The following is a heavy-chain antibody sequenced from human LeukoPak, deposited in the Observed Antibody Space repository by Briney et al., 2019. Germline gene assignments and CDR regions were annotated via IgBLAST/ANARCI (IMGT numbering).Heavy chain of an antibody. D-gene: IGHD3-10*01. V-gene: IGHV2-5*01. CDR2: IYWNDDK. J-gene: IGHJ4*02. CDR1: GFSLYTSRVG. CDR3: AHGNFGSGDLVY. Sequence: SGPTLVNPTQTLTLTCSFSGFSLYTSRVGVGWVRQPPGKALEWLALIYWNDDKRYSPSLKSRLTIAKDAPKNQMVLTMTNMDPVDTATYYCAHGNFGSGDLVYWGQGTLVTVSS.